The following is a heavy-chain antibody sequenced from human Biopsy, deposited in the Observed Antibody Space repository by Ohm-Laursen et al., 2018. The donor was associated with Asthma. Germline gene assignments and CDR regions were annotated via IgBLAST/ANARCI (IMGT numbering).Heavy chain of an antibody. J-gene: IGHJ4*01. CDR1: GVALSGYT. D-gene: IGHD2/OR15-2a*01. CDR3: AAGRTSLQGESLI. CDR2: IVFASGAT. V-gene: IGHV1-58*01. Sequence: SVKVSCKASGVALSGYTFEWVRQARGLGLEWIAWIVFASGATNYAQDFQDRLTVTRDMSAGSVSMELRGLSSTDTAVYYCAAGRTSLQGESLIWGQGTLVSVSS.